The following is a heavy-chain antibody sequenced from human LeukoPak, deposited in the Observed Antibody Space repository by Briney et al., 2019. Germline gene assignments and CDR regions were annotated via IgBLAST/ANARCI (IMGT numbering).Heavy chain of an antibody. Sequence: GGSLRLSCVVSGFTFSSYGMHWVRQAPGKGLEWVTFIRYDGNNKYYADSVKGRFAVSRDNSKDTLYLQMNSLRPEDTAIYYCAKEIRELQLISGGIDYWGQGTLVTVSS. J-gene: IGHJ4*02. CDR3: AKEIRELQLISGGIDY. CDR2: IRYDGNNK. V-gene: IGHV3-30*02. D-gene: IGHD6-13*01. CDR1: GFTFSSYG.